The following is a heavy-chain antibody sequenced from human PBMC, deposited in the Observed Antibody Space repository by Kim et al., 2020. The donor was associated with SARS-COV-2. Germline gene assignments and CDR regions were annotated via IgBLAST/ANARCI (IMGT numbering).Heavy chain of an antibody. V-gene: IGHV4-61*01. CDR3: ARAYNAFYYYDSSGHWYFDL. CDR1: GGSVSSGSYY. D-gene: IGHD3-22*01. J-gene: IGHJ2*01. CDR2: IYYSGST. Sequence: SETLSLTCTVSGGSVSSGSYYWSWIRQPPGKGLEWIGYIYYSGSTNYNPSLKSRVTISVDTSKNQFSLKLSSVTAADTAVYYCARAYNAFYYYDSSGHWYFDLWGRGTLVTVSS.